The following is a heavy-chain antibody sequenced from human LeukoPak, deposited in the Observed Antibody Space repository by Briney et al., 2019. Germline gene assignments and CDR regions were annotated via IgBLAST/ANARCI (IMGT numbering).Heavy chain of an antibody. CDR2: ISAYNGNT. J-gene: IGHJ5*02. D-gene: IGHD3-9*01. CDR1: GYTFSSNG. Sequence: ASVKVSCKASGYTFSSNGVSWVRQAPGQGLEWMGWISAYNGNTNYAQKLQGRVTMTTDTSTSTAYMELRSLRSDDTAVYYCARAERSYDILAGYSPSWFDPWGQGTLVTVSS. CDR3: ARAERSYDILAGYSPSWFDP. V-gene: IGHV1-18*04.